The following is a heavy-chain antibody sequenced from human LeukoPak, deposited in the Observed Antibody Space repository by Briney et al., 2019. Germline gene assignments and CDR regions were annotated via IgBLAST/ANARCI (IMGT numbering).Heavy chain of an antibody. J-gene: IGHJ4*02. D-gene: IGHD2-21*01. Sequence: SETLSLTCTLSGGSSSSYYWRWVWQPPGKGLEWIGYIHYRGGTNYNPSLKSRVTIPLDTSKNQFSLKLTSVTAADTPVYYCARHVIEVLQQRGTGWFVCGGQGTLVTVSS. CDR3: ARHVIEVLQQRGTGWFVC. CDR2: IHYRGGT. CDR1: GGSSSSYY. V-gene: IGHV4-59*08.